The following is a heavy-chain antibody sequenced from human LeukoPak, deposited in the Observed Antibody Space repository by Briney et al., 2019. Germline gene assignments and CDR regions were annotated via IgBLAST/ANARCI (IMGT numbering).Heavy chain of an antibody. CDR1: GYTFTSYY. V-gene: IGHV1-18*04. CDR3: ARALGGGRYLDY. D-gene: IGHD3-16*01. CDR2: ISAYNGNT. Sequence: ASVKVSCKASGYTFTSYYMHWVRQAPGQGLEWMGWISAYNGNTNYAQKLQGRVTMTTDTSTSTAYMELRSLRSDDTAVYYCARALGGGRYLDYWGQGTLVTVSS. J-gene: IGHJ4*02.